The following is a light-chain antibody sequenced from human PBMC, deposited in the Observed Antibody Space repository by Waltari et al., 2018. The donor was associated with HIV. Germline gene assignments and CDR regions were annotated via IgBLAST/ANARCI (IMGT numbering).Light chain of an antibody. Sequence: QAVLTQPPSASGTPGQRVTISCSGSSSNIGNNAVYWYQQLPGTAPQPLIYRNNQRPSGVPDRFSGSKSDTSASLAISGLRSEDEADYFCATWDDSLSGPVFGGGTKLTVL. CDR2: RNN. J-gene: IGLJ3*02. V-gene: IGLV1-47*01. CDR1: SSNIGNNA. CDR3: ATWDDSLSGPV.